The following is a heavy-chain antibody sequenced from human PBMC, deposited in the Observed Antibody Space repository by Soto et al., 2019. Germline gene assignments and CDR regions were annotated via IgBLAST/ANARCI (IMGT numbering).Heavy chain of an antibody. D-gene: IGHD2-2*01. CDR1: GFAFNNYG. V-gene: IGHV3-21*01. CDR2: ISKSDYT. CDR3: AREDSIIIPAVSDF. J-gene: IGHJ4*02. Sequence: PGGSLSLSCTVSGFAFNNYGINWVRQAPGQGLEWVSSISKSDYTYYSDSVKGRFTISRDNAKNSVSLQMNTLRVEDTAVYYCAREDSIIIPAVSDFWGQGTLVTVSS.